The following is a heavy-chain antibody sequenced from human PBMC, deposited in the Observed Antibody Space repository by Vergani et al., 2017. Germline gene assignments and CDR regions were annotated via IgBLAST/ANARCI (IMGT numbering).Heavy chain of an antibody. CDR1: GFTFSSYG. CDR3: AKRPAAGIDS. CDR2: IWYDGSNK. Sequence: QVQLVESGGGVVQPGRSLRLSCAASGFTFSSYGMHWVRQAPGKGLEWVAVIWYDGSNKYYADSVKGRFTISRDNSKNTLYLQMNSLRAEDTAVYFCAKRPAAGIDSWGQGTLVTVSS. J-gene: IGHJ4*02. V-gene: IGHV3-33*06. D-gene: IGHD2-2*01.